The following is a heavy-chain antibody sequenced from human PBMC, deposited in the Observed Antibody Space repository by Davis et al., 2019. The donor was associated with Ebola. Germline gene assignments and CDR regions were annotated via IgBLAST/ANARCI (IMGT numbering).Heavy chain of an antibody. CDR1: GGSISSSTYY. J-gene: IGHJ4*02. CDR2: IYYSGST. CDR3: ARAPWVGHSSSDY. D-gene: IGHD6-6*01. Sequence: SETLSLTCTVSGGSISSSTYYWGWIRQPPGKGLEWIGSIYYSGSTYYNPSLKSRVTISVDTSKNQFSLKLSSVTAADTAVYYCARAPWVGHSSSDYWGQGTLVTVSS. V-gene: IGHV4-39*01.